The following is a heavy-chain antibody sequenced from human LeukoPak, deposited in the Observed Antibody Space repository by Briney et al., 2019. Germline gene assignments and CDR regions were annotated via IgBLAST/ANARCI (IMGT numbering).Heavy chain of an antibody. D-gene: IGHD3-10*01. Sequence: PGGSLRLSCAASRFTVSSNYMSWVRQAPGKGLEWVSVIYSGGNTYYADYVKGRFTISSDNSKNTLYLQMNSLRAEDTAVYYCARDRGGSGSFDYWGQGTLVTVSS. J-gene: IGHJ4*02. CDR1: RFTVSSNY. CDR3: ARDRGGSGSFDY. CDR2: IYSGGNT. V-gene: IGHV3-66*01.